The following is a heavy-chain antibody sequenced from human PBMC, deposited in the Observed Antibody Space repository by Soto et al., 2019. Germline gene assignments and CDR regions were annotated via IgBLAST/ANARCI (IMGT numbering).Heavy chain of an antibody. CDR2: MNPNSGNT. Sequence: QVQLVQSGAEVKKPGASVKVSCKASGYTFTSYDINWVRQATGQGLEWMGWMNPNSGNTGYAQKFQGRVTMTRNTSISTAYMELSSLRSEDTAVYYCARVGRSQWLVRYYYMDVWGKGTTVTVSS. J-gene: IGHJ6*03. CDR3: ARVGRSQWLVRYYYMDV. CDR1: GYTFTSYD. D-gene: IGHD6-19*01. V-gene: IGHV1-8*01.